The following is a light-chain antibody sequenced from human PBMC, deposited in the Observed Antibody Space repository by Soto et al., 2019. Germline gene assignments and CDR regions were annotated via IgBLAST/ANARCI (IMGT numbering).Light chain of an antibody. CDR3: QQYSSYSPLT. V-gene: IGKV1-9*01. CDR2: AAS. Sequence: DIPLTQSPSFLSASVGDRVTITCRASQGISSYLAWYQQKPGKAPKLLIYAASTLQSGVPSRFSGSGSGTEFTLAISSLQPEDFATYYCQQYSSYSPLTFGGGTKVVIK. J-gene: IGKJ4*01. CDR1: QGISSY.